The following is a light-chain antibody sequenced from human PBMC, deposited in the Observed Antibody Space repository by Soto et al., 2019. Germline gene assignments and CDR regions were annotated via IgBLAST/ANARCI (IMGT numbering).Light chain of an antibody. CDR3: HQYASSPLT. CDR2: GAS. V-gene: IGKV3-20*01. CDR1: QSVDSKY. J-gene: IGKJ4*01. Sequence: EIVLTQSPGTLSLSPGEGATLSCRPSQSVDSKYISWYQQKSGQAPRLLIYGASRRATGIPDRFSGSASGTDFTLTISRLEPEDLAVYYCHQYASSPLTFGGGTKVEIK.